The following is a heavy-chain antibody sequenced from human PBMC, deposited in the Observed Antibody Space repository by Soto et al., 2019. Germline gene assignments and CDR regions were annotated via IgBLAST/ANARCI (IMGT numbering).Heavy chain of an antibody. D-gene: IGHD2-2*01. CDR3: ARDTVVVPAAVYHYYGMDV. CDR1: GFTFSSYW. V-gene: IGHV3-7*05. CDR2: IKQDGSEK. J-gene: IGHJ6*02. Sequence: GGSLRLSCAASGFTFSSYWMSWVRQAPGKGLEWVANIKQDGSEKYYVDSVKGRFTISRDNAKNSLYLQMNSLRAEDTAVYYCARDTVVVPAAVYHYYGMDVWGQGTTVTISS.